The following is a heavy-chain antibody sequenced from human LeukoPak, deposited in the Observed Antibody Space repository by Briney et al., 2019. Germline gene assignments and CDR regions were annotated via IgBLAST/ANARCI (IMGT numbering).Heavy chain of an antibody. J-gene: IGHJ4*02. CDR2: INYSGDST. Sequence: GRSLRLSCAASGFTFSSYGMHWVRQAPGKGLEWVSAINYSGDSTYYADSVKGRFTISRDNSKNTLYLQMNSLGAEDTAIYSCAKHLGGAAAGTGPDFWGQGTLVTVSS. CDR3: AKHLGGAAAGTGPDF. CDR1: GFTFSSYG. D-gene: IGHD6-13*01. V-gene: IGHV3-23*01.